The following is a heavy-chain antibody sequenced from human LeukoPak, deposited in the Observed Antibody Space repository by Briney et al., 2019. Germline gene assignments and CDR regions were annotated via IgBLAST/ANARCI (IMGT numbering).Heavy chain of an antibody. CDR3: ARQAVDTWFDP. CDR1: GGSISSTIYY. Sequence: SETLSLTCTVSGGSISSTIYYWGWIRQPPGKGLEWIGSIYYSGSTYYNPSLKSRVTISVDTSNNQFSLRLSSVTATDTAVYYCARQAVDTWFDPWGQGTLDTVSS. D-gene: IGHD3-9*01. J-gene: IGHJ5*02. V-gene: IGHV4-39*01. CDR2: IYYSGST.